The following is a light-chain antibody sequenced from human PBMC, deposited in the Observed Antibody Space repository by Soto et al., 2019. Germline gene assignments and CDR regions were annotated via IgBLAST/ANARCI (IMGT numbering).Light chain of an antibody. J-gene: IGKJ4*01. CDR1: QGISSA. V-gene: IGKV1-13*02. CDR2: DAS. CDR3: QQFNSDHLT. Sequence: AIQLTQSPSSLSASVGDRVTITCRASQGISSALAWYQQKPGKAPKLLIYDASTLESGVPSRFSGSGSGTDFTLTISSLQPEDFVTYYCQQFNSDHLTFGGGTKVEIK.